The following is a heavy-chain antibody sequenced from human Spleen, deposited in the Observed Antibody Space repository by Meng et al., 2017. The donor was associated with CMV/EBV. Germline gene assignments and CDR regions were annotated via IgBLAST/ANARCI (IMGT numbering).Heavy chain of an antibody. D-gene: IGHD3-10*01. Sequence: ASVKVSCKASGYTFTGHYMHWVRQAPGQGLEWMGWINPNSGGTNYAQKFQGRVTMTRDTSISTAYMELSRLRSDDTAVYYCARSGLSLWFGYPWGQGTLVTVSS. CDR1: GYTFTGHY. CDR3: ARSGLSLWFGYP. CDR2: INPNSGGT. V-gene: IGHV1-2*02. J-gene: IGHJ5*02.